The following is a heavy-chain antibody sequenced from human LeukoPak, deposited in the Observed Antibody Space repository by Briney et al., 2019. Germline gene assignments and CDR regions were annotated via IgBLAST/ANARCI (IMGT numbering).Heavy chain of an antibody. V-gene: IGHV1-69*13. CDR1: GGTFSSYA. D-gene: IGHD3-22*01. Sequence: SVKISCKASGGTFSSYAISWVRQAPGQGLEWMGGIIPIFGTANYAQKFQGRVTITADESTSTAYMELSSLRSEDTAVYYCAREISDYDSSGYFGCAFDIWGQGTMVTVSS. CDR2: IIPIFGTA. CDR3: AREISDYDSSGYFGCAFDI. J-gene: IGHJ3*02.